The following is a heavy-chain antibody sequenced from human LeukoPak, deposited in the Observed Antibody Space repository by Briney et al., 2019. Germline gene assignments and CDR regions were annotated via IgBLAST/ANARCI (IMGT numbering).Heavy chain of an antibody. CDR1: GYSISSGYY. CDR2: IYHSGST. Sequence: SETLSLTCTVSGYSISSGYYWGWIRQPPGKGLEWIGSIYHSGSTYYNPSLKSRVTISVDTSKNQFSLKLSSVTAADTAVYYCASAPTIRFSGEAYWGQGTLVTVSS. V-gene: IGHV4-38-2*02. D-gene: IGHD3-3*01. CDR3: ASAPTIRFSGEAY. J-gene: IGHJ4*02.